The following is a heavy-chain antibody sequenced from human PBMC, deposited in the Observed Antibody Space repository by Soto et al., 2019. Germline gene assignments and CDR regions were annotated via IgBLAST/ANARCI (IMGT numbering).Heavy chain of an antibody. CDR1: GFTCSSYS. D-gene: IGHD3-3*01. J-gene: IGHJ4*02. CDR3: ARDTGGYYDFWSGYSQSEQYYFDY. CDR2: ISSSSSYI. V-gene: IGHV3-21*01. Sequence: GGSLRLSCAASGFTCSSYSMNWVRQAPGKGLEWVSSISSSSSYIYYADSVKGRFTISRDNAKNSLYLQMNSLRAEDTAVYYCARDTGGYYDFWSGYSQSEQYYFDYWGQGTLVTVSS.